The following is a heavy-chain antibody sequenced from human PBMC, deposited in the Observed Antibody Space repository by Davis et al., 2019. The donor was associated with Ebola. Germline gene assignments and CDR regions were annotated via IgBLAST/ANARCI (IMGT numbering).Heavy chain of an antibody. Sequence: GESLKISCKGSGHSFSNYWIAWVRQMPGKGLEWMGIIYPADSDTRYSPSFQGQVTISADKSFSTAYLQWSSLKASDSAIYYCAKYDILTAGFDYWGQGTLVTVSS. V-gene: IGHV5-51*01. D-gene: IGHD3-9*01. CDR1: GHSFSNYW. CDR3: AKYDILTAGFDY. CDR2: IYPADSDT. J-gene: IGHJ4*02.